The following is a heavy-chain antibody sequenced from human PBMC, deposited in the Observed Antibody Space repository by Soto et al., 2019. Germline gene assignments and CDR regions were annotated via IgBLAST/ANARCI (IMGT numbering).Heavy chain of an antibody. CDR1: GFSFSSYR. J-gene: IGHJ6*02. CDR2: ISRSSSTM. V-gene: IGHV3-48*02. Sequence: GGSLRLSCAASGFSFSSYRMNWVRQAPGKGLEWVSYISRSSSTMSYADSVKGRFTISRDNAMNSPYLQMNSLRDEDTAVYYCARVICSSTSCYGGYYGMYVWGQGTTVTVSS. D-gene: IGHD2-2*01. CDR3: ARVICSSTSCYGGYYGMYV.